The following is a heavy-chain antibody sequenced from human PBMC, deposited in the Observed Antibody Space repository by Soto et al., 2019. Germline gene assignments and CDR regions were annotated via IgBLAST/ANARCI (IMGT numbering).Heavy chain of an antibody. Sequence: ASVKVSCKASGYTFTGYYMHCVRQAPGQGLEWMGWINPNSGGTNYAQKFQGWVTMTRDTSISTAYMELSRLRSDDTAVYYCAAGGIAAAGPTRHYYYYGMDVWGQGTTVTVSS. V-gene: IGHV1-2*04. J-gene: IGHJ6*02. CDR3: AAGGIAAAGPTRHYYYYGMDV. CDR2: INPNSGGT. D-gene: IGHD6-13*01. CDR1: GYTFTGYY.